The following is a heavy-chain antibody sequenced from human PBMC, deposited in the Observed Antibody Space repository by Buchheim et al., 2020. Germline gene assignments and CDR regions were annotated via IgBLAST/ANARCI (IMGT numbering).Heavy chain of an antibody. V-gene: IGHV3-7*01. CDR2: IKQDGSEK. CDR3: AKDADYGMDV. J-gene: IGHJ6*02. CDR1: GLTFSSYW. Sequence: EVQLVESGGGLVRPGGSLRLSCAASGLTFSSYWMSWVRQAPGKGLEWVANIKQDGSEKYYVDSVKGRFTISRDNAKNSLYLQMNSLRAEDTAMYYCAKDADYGMDVWGQGTT.